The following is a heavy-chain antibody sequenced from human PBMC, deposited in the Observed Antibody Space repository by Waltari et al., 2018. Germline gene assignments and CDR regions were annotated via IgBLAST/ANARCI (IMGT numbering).Heavy chain of an antibody. CDR3: ARGLLRGHDYGDYVY. D-gene: IGHD4-17*01. CDR2: MNPNSGNT. J-gene: IGHJ4*02. V-gene: IGHV1-8*01. Sequence: WMGWMNPNSGNTGYAQKFQGRVTMTRNTSISTAYMELSSLRSEDTAVYYCARGLLRGHDYGDYVYWGQGTLVTVSS.